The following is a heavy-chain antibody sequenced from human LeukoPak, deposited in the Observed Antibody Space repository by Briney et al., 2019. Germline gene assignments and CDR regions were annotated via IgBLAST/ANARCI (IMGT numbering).Heavy chain of an antibody. J-gene: IGHJ4*02. CDR3: ARDEYYGSGSYIGY. CDR1: GFTFSSYG. Sequence: GGSLRPSCAASGFTFSSYGMHWVRQAPGKGLEWVAVIWYDGSNKYYADSVKGRLTISRDNSKNTLYLQMNSLRAEDTAVYYCARDEYYGSGSYIGYWGQGTLVTVSS. V-gene: IGHV3-33*01. D-gene: IGHD3-10*01. CDR2: IWYDGSNK.